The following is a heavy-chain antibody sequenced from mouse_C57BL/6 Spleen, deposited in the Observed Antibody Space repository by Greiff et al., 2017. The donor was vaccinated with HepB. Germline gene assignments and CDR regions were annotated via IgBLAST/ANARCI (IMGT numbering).Heavy chain of an antibody. CDR3: ARDSSGYPRFLAY. J-gene: IGHJ3*01. V-gene: IGHV1-50*01. CDR1: GYTFTSYW. CDR2: IDPSDSYT. D-gene: IGHD3-2*02. Sequence: VQLQQPGAELVKPGASVKLSCKASGYTFTSYWMQWVKQRPGQGLEWIGEIDPSDSYTNYNQKFKGKATLTVDTSSSTAYMQLSSLPSEDSAVYYCARDSSGYPRFLAYWGQGTLVTVSA.